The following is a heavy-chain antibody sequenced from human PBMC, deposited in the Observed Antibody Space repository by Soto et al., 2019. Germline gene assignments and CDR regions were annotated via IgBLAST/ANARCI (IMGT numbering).Heavy chain of an antibody. CDR2: VSGSGHSI. Sequence: EVQLVESGGDLAQPGRSLRLSCAASGFKFDAYAMHWVRQAPGKGLEWVSGVSGSGHSIGYADSVKGRFTISRHSAKNSLYLQMNSLRADDTALYYCAKDSRYDWNDPRSLFDYWGQGTLVTVSS. J-gene: IGHJ4*02. CDR1: GFKFDAYA. D-gene: IGHD1-20*01. V-gene: IGHV3-9*01. CDR3: AKDSRYDWNDPRSLFDY.